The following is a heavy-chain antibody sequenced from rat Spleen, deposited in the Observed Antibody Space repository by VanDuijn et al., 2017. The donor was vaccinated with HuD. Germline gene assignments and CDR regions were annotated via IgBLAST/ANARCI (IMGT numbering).Heavy chain of an antibody. CDR2: ISYDGSST. V-gene: IGHV5-29*01. D-gene: IGHD1-6*01. CDR1: GFTFSDYY. Sequence: EVQLVESDGGLVQPGRSLKLSCAASGFTFSDYYMAWVRQAPTKGLEWVATISYDGSSTYYRDSVKGRFTISRDNAKSTLYLQMDSLRSEDTATYYCARHRGYVYYAAGWYFDFWGPGTMVTVSS. CDR3: ARHRGYVYYAAGWYFDF. J-gene: IGHJ1*01.